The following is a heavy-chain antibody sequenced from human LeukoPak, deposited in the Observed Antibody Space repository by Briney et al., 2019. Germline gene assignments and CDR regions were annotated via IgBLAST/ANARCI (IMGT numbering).Heavy chain of an antibody. J-gene: IGHJ4*02. CDR1: GFTFSSYA. V-gene: IGHV3-30*04. Sequence: GGSLRLSCAASGFTFSSYAMHWVRQAPGKGPEWVAVISYDGSNKYYADSVKGRFTISRDNAKNTLYLQMNSLRAEDTAVYYCARDPTVTTTLDYWGQGTLVTVSS. CDR2: ISYDGSNK. CDR3: ARDPTVTTTLDY. D-gene: IGHD4-17*01.